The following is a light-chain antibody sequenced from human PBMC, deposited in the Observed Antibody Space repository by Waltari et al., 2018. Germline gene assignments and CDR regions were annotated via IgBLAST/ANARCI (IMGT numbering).Light chain of an antibody. V-gene: IGKV1-5*03. Sequence: DIQLTQSPSTLSASVGDRVTITCRASQSVDIWLAWFRHNPGKAPKLLIYNASGLESGVPSRFSGSGSGTEFTLTISSLEPEDFATYYCQQYNTFPWTFGQGTRVEV. CDR1: QSVDIW. CDR3: QQYNTFPWT. CDR2: NAS. J-gene: IGKJ1*01.